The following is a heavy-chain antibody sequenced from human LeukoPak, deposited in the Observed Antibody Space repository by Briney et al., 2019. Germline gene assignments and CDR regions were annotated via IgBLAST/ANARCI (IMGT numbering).Heavy chain of an antibody. J-gene: IGHJ3*02. D-gene: IGHD3-16*01. CDR3: ARGGSYLSAFDI. CDR1: GFTFSSYA. V-gene: IGHV3-23*01. CDR2: IYGSGGST. Sequence: PGGSLRLSCAASGFTFSSYAMSWVRQAPGKGLEWVSAIYGSGGSTYYAHSVTGRFTISRDNSKNTLYLQMNSLRAHDTAVHSCARGGSYLSAFDIWGQGTMVTVSS.